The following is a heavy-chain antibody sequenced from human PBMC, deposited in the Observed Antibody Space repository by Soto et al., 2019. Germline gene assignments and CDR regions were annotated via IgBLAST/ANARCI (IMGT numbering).Heavy chain of an antibody. CDR3: ARGLYYYDSSGYYL. CDR1: GGSFSGYY. D-gene: IGHD3-22*01. V-gene: IGHV4-34*01. J-gene: IGHJ5*02. Sequence: SETLSLTCAVYGGSFSGYYWSWIRQPPGKGLEWIGEINHSGSTNYNPSLKSRVTISVDTSKNQFSLNLSSVTAADTAVYYCARGLYYYDSSGYYLWGQGTLVTVSS. CDR2: INHSGST.